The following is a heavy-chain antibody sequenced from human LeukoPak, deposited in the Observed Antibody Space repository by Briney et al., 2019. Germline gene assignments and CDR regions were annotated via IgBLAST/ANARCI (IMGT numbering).Heavy chain of an antibody. CDR2: IYSGGST. Sequence: GGSLRLSCAASGFTVGSNYMSWVRQAPGKGLEWVSVIYSGGSTYYADSVKGRFTISRDNSKNTLYLQMNSLRAEDTAVYYCARDRSSSWDYYYYYMDVWGKGTTVTVSS. J-gene: IGHJ6*03. CDR3: ARDRSSSWDYYYYYMDV. CDR1: GFTVGSNY. V-gene: IGHV3-53*01. D-gene: IGHD6-13*01.